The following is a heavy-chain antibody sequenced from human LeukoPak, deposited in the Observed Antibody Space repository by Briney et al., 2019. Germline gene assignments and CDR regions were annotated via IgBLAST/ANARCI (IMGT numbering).Heavy chain of an antibody. CDR3: ARDRTGGNSLFE. CDR2: INHSGST. CDR1: GGSISSSSYY. Sequence: SETLSLTCTVSGGSISSSSYYWSWIRQPPGKGLEWIGEINHSGSTNYNPSLKSRVTISVDTSKNQFSLKLSSATAADTAVYYCARDRTGGNSLFEWGQGTLATVSS. D-gene: IGHD4-23*01. V-gene: IGHV4-39*07. J-gene: IGHJ4*02.